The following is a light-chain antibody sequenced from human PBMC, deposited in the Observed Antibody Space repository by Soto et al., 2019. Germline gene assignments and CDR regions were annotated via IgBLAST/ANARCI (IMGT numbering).Light chain of an antibody. Sequence: QSVLTQPPSVSAAPGQSVTISCSGSSSSIGNNDVSWYQQVPGTAPKLLIYDNDKRPSGIPDRFSGSRSGTSATLGITGLQTGDEADYYCGTWDTSLSGAVFGGGTQLTVL. CDR2: DND. J-gene: IGLJ3*02. CDR3: GTWDTSLSGAV. CDR1: SSSIGNND. V-gene: IGLV1-51*01.